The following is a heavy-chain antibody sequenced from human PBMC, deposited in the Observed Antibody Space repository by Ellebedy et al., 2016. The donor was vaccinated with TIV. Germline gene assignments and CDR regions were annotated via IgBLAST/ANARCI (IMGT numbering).Heavy chain of an antibody. CDR3: TEGFGELSGFDP. Sequence: GGSLRLSCAASGFTFSNAWMNWVRQAPGKGLEWVGRIKSKTDGGTTDYAAPVKGRFTISRDDSKTTLYLQMNSLKTEDTAVYYCTEGFGELSGFDPWGQGTLVTVSS. CDR1: GFTFSNAW. V-gene: IGHV3-15*07. J-gene: IGHJ5*02. CDR2: IKSKTDGGTT. D-gene: IGHD3-10*01.